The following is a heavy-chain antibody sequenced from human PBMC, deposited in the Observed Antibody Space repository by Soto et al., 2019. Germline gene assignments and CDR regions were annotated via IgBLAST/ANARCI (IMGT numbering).Heavy chain of an antibody. CDR2: IGGTEDAT. D-gene: IGHD2-15*01. V-gene: IGHV3-23*01. Sequence: EVQLLESGGGLVQPGGSLRLSCTASGFTFSNFAMTWVRQAPGKGLEWVSVIGGTEDATYYADSVKGRFTISRDNSKNTLYLQVNSLRDEDTAIYSCAKGGGGSSYSNLDYWGQGTLVTVSS. CDR3: AKGGGGSSYSNLDY. J-gene: IGHJ4*02. CDR1: GFTFSNFA.